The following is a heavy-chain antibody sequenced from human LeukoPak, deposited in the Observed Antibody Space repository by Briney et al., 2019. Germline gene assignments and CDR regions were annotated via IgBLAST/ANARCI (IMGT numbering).Heavy chain of an antibody. CDR3: ASLLMITFGGVIANYFDY. J-gene: IGHJ4*02. D-gene: IGHD3-16*02. CDR1: GGTFSSYA. V-gene: IGHV1-69*13. Sequence: GASVKVSCKASGGTFSSYAISWVRQAPGQGLEWMGGIIPIFGTANYAQKFQGRVTITADESTSTAYMELSSLRSEDTAVYYCASLLMITFGGVIANYFDYWGQGTLVTVSS. CDR2: IIPIFGTA.